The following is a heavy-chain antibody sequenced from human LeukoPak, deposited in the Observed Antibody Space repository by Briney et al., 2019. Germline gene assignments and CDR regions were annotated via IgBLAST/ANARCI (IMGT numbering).Heavy chain of an antibody. D-gene: IGHD5-12*01. CDR3: ARDSRYSGYDYVDFDY. V-gene: IGHV3-7*01. CDR1: GFTFSSYW. Sequence: GGSLRLSCAASGFTFSSYWMSWVRQAPGKGLEWVANIKQDGSEKYYVDSVKGRFTISRDNAKNSLYLQMNSLRAEDTAVYYCARDSRYSGYDYVDFDYWGQGTLVTVSS. CDR2: IKQDGSEK. J-gene: IGHJ4*02.